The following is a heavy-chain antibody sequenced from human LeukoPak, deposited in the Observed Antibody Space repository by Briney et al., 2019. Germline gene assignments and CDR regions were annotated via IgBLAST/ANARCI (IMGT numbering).Heavy chain of an antibody. V-gene: IGHV4-39*01. Sequence: PSETLSLTCTVSGGSISSSSYYWGWIRQPPGKGLEWIGSIYYSGSTYYNPSLKSRVTISVDTSKNQFSLKLSSVTAADTAVYYCASGNWNLFDYWGQGTLVTVSS. CDR2: IYYSGST. CDR3: ASGNWNLFDY. CDR1: GGSISSSSYY. D-gene: IGHD1-1*01. J-gene: IGHJ4*02.